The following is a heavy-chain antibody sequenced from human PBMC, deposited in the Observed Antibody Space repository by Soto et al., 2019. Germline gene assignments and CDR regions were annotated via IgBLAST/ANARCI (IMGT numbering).Heavy chain of an antibody. D-gene: IGHD6-13*01. CDR1: GFTFSSYG. V-gene: IGHV3-33*01. Sequence: QVQLVESGGGVVQPGRSLRLSCAASGFTFSSYGMHWVRQAPGKGLEWVAVIWYDGSNKYYADSVKGRFTISRDNSKNTLYLQMNSLRAEETAVYYCARDDPGQPLIDYWGQGTMVTVSS. CDR3: ARDDPGQPLIDY. J-gene: IGHJ4*02. CDR2: IWYDGSNK.